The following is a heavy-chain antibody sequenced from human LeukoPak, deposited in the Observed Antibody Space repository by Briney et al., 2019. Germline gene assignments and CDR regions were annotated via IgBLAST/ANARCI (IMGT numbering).Heavy chain of an antibody. D-gene: IGHD6-13*01. Sequence: KPSETLSLTCTVSGGSTSSDYWSWIRQSPGKGLEWVGYVYNSGDTGKNPSLKSRVTILLDTSKNQCSLKLTSVSAADTAVYYCARGVYMAAAQYAYWGQGTLVTVSS. J-gene: IGHJ4*02. CDR3: ARGVYMAAAQYAY. V-gene: IGHV4-59*08. CDR1: GGSTSSDY. CDR2: VYNSGDT.